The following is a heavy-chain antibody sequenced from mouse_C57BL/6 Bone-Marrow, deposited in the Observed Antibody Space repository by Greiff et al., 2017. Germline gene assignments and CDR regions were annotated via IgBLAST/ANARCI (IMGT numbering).Heavy chain of an antibody. V-gene: IGHV1-22*01. J-gene: IGHJ1*03. D-gene: IGHD2-3*01. CDR3: ASYDGYSHWYFDV. CDR1: GYTFTDYN. CDR2: INPNNGGT. Sequence: VQLQQSGPELVKPGASVKMSCKASGYTFTDYNMHWVKQSHGKSLEWIGYINPNNGGTSYNQKFKGKATLTVNKSSSTAYMELRSLTSEDSAVYYCASYDGYSHWYFDVWGTGTTVTVSS.